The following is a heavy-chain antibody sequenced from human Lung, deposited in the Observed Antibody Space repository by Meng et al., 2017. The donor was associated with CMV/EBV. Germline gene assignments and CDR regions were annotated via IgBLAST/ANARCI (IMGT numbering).Heavy chain of an antibody. CDR2: ISWDGGST. D-gene: IGHD6-13*01. V-gene: IGHV3-43*01. CDR1: GFTFDDYT. Sequence: GEXXKISCAASGFTFDDYTMHWVRQAPGKGLEWVSLISWDGGSTYYADSVKGRFTISRDNSKNSLYLQMNSLRTEDTALYYCAKDLAAAGQLYYYYGMDVWXQGNXVNGAS. CDR3: AKDLAAAGQLYYYYGMDV. J-gene: IGHJ6*01.